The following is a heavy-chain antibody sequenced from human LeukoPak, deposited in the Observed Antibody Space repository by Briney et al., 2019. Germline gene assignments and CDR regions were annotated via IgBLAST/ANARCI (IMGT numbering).Heavy chain of an antibody. Sequence: ASVKVSCKASGYTFTSYGISWVRQAPGQGLEWMGWISAYNGNTNYAQKLQGRVTMTTDTSTSSAYMELRSLRSDDTAMYYCARGDCTNGVCYRLHDYWGQGTLVTVSS. J-gene: IGHJ4*02. CDR1: GYTFTSYG. V-gene: IGHV1-18*01. CDR3: ARGDCTNGVCYRLHDY. D-gene: IGHD2-8*01. CDR2: ISAYNGNT.